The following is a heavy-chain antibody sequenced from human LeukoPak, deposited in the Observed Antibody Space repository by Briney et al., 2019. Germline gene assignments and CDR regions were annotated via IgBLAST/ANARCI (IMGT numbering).Heavy chain of an antibody. D-gene: IGHD3-22*01. J-gene: IGHJ3*02. CDR1: GFTFSSYN. Sequence: GGSLRLSCAASGFTFSSYNMNWVRQAPGKGLEWVSYISTSGSGIYYADSVKGRFTIARDNAGNSLDLQMNSLRAEDTAVYYCARIHMIVDAVDIWGQGTRVTVSS. CDR2: ISTSGSGI. CDR3: ARIHMIVDAVDI. V-gene: IGHV3-48*04.